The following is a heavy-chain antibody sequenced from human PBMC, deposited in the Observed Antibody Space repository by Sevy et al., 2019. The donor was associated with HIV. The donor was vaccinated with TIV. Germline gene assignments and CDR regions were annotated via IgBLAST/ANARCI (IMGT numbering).Heavy chain of an antibody. J-gene: IGHJ4*02. CDR2: ISDSGTTT. V-gene: IGHV3-23*01. D-gene: IGHD1-26*01. CDR1: GFTFSSHA. Sequence: GGSLRLSCAASGFTFSSHAMSWVRQAPGKGLEWVSAISDSGTTTYYKDSVKGRFTISRDNSKNTLYLQRDGLRAEDTAIYYCARAFTGGYQQPFDYWGQGTLVTVSS. CDR3: ARAFTGGYQQPFDY.